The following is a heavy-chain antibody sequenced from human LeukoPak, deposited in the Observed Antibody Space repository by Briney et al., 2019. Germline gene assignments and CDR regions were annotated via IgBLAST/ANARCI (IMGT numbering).Heavy chain of an antibody. V-gene: IGHV3-30*18. CDR3: AKNGYSSGWYMYYFDY. CDR1: GLSFDSSG. J-gene: IGHJ4*02. Sequence: PGGSLRLSCAASGLSFDSSGMHWVRQAPGKGLEWVAVISYDGKNKYYADSVRGRFTVSRDNSMNTLYLQMNSLRTEDMAVYYCAKNGYSSGWYMYYFDYWGQGAPVTVSS. CDR2: ISYDGKNK. D-gene: IGHD6-19*01.